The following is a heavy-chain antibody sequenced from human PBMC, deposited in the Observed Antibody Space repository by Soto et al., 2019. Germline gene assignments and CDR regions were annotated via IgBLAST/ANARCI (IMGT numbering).Heavy chain of an antibody. CDR1: GYTFTSYD. Sequence: ASVKVSCKASGYTFTSYDIDWVRQATGQGLEWMGWMNPNSGNTGYAQKFRGRVTMTRNTSISTAYMELSSLRSEDTAVYYCARERTGTTSMDVWGQGTTVTVSS. V-gene: IGHV1-8*01. CDR3: ARERTGTTSMDV. J-gene: IGHJ6*02. CDR2: MNPNSGNT. D-gene: IGHD1-1*01.